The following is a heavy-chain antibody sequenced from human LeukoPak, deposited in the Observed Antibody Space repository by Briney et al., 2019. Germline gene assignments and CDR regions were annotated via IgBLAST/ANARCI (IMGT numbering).Heavy chain of an antibody. J-gene: IGHJ1*01. CDR1: GGSISSYY. D-gene: IGHD6-19*01. CDR2: IYYSGST. V-gene: IGHV4-59*01. Sequence: SETLSLTCTVSGGSISSYYWNWIRQPPGKGLEWIGYIYYSGSTNYNPSLRSRVTISVDTSKNQFSLKLSSVTAADTAVYYCARGGWYPESFQHWGQGALVTVSS. CDR3: ARGGWYPESFQH.